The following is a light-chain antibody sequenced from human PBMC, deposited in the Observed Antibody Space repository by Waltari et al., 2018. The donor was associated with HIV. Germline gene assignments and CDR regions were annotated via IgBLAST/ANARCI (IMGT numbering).Light chain of an antibody. CDR3: QQYNSDFYT. CDR2: KAS. Sequence: IQMTQSPSILSASVGDRVTITGRASQNVDSWLAWYQQRPGRAPKLLIHKASTLEYGVPARFTGSGSGTNFTLTINSLHPDDFATYYCQQYNSDFYTFGLGTRLDLK. CDR1: QNVDSW. V-gene: IGKV1-5*03. J-gene: IGKJ2*01.